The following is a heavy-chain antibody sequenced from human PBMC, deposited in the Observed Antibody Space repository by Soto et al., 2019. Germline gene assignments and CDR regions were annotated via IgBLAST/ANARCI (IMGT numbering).Heavy chain of an antibody. D-gene: IGHD4-17*01. CDR2: IKSKTDGGTT. V-gene: IGHV3-15*01. J-gene: IGHJ6*02. CDR3: TTAPRPTVIGYYYYYGMDV. CDR1: GFTFSSYG. Sequence: GGSLGLSCAASGFTFSSYGMHLVRQAPGKGLEWVGRIKSKTDGGTTDYAAPVKGRFTISRDDSKNTLYLQMNSLKTEDTAVYYCTTAPRPTVIGYYYYYGMDVWGQGTTVTVSS.